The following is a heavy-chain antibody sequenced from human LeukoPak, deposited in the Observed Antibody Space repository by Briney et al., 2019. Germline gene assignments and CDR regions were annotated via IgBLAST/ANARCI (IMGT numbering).Heavy chain of an antibody. D-gene: IGHD6-19*01. CDR2: ISGSGVST. Sequence: GGSLRLSCAASGFTFSSFGMSWVRQAPGKGLEWVSAISGSGVSTYYADSVKGRFTISRDNAKNSLYLQMNSPRAEDTAVYYCARDRDFLGSGWSNSFDYWGQGTLVTVSS. J-gene: IGHJ4*02. CDR1: GFTFSSFG. V-gene: IGHV3-23*01. CDR3: ARDRDFLGSGWSNSFDY.